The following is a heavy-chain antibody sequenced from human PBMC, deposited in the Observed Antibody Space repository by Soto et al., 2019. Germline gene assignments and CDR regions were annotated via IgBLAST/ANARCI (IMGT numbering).Heavy chain of an antibody. CDR1: GGSISSGDYY. D-gene: IGHD6-13*01. V-gene: IGHV4-61*08. J-gene: IGHJ5*02. CDR3: AREYSSSWYSSNWFDP. CDR2: IYYSGST. Sequence: PSETLSLTCTVSGGSISSGDYYWSWIRQPPGKGLEWIGYIYYSGSTNYNPSLKSRVTISVDTSKNQFSLKLSSVTAADTAVYYCAREYSSSWYSSNWFDPWGQGTLVTVSS.